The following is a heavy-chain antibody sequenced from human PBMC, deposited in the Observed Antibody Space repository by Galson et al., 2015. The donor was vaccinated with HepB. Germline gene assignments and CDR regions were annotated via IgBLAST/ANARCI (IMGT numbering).Heavy chain of an antibody. Sequence: SLRLSCAASGLTVSNSYMSWVRQTPGKGLEWVGRIKSKADGGTTDYAAPVKDRFTISRDDSKNTLFLQMNSLKTEDTAVYYCTTAQYDYIDYWGQGTLVTVSS. CDR3: TTAQYDYIDY. V-gene: IGHV3-15*01. CDR2: IKSKADGGTT. CDR1: GLTVSNSY. D-gene: IGHD2-8*01. J-gene: IGHJ4*02.